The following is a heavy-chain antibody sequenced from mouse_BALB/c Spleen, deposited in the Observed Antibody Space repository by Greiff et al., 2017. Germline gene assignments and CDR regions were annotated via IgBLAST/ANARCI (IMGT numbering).Heavy chain of an antibody. CDR2: INPYNGDT. V-gene: IGHV1-20*02. CDR1: GYSFTGYF. CDR3: ARMGSMITSGLDY. J-gene: IGHJ2*01. Sequence: VQLQQSGPELVKPGASVKISCKASGYSFTGYFMNWVMQSHGKSLEWIGRINPYNGDTFYNQKFKGKATLTVDKSSSTAHMELRRLASEDSAVYYCARMGSMITSGLDYWGQGTTLTVSS. D-gene: IGHD2-4*01.